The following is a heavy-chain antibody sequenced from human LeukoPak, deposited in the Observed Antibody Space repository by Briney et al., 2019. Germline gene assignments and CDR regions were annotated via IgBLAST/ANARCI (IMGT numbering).Heavy chain of an antibody. V-gene: IGHV1-18*01. D-gene: IGHD3-10*01. Sequence: ASVKVSCEASGYTFTSYGISWVRQAPGQGLEWMGWISAYNGNTNYAQKLQGRVTMTTDTSTSTAYMELRSLRSDDTAVYYCARAHLLWFGELCWFDPWGQGTLVTVSS. J-gene: IGHJ5*02. CDR3: ARAHLLWFGELCWFDP. CDR2: ISAYNGNT. CDR1: GYTFTSYG.